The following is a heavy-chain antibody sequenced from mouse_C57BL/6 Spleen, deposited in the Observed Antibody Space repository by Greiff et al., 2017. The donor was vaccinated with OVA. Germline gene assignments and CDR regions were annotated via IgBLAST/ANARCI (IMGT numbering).Heavy chain of an antibody. V-gene: IGHV7-3*01. Sequence: EVMLVESGGGLVQPGGSLSLSCAASGFTFTDYYMSWVRQPPGEDLEWLGFIRNKANGYTTEYSASVKGPITISRDNYQSILYLQMNALMAEDSATYYCARYGNFDYWGQGTTLTVSS. CDR3: ARYGNFDY. J-gene: IGHJ2*01. CDR2: IRNKANGYTT. CDR1: GFTFTDYY. D-gene: IGHD1-1*01.